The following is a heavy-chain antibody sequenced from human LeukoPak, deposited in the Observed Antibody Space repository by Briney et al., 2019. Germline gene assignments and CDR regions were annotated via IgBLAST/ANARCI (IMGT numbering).Heavy chain of an antibody. V-gene: IGHV1-8*01. CDR1: GYTFTSYD. Sequence: ASVKVSCKASGYTFTSYDINWVRQATGQGLEWMGWMNPNSGNTGYAQKFQGRVTMTRNTSISTAYMELGSLRSEDTAVYYCARGSYYGSGSYFYYYYMDVWGKGTTVTVSS. CDR2: MNPNSGNT. J-gene: IGHJ6*03. D-gene: IGHD3-10*01. CDR3: ARGSYYGSGSYFYYYYMDV.